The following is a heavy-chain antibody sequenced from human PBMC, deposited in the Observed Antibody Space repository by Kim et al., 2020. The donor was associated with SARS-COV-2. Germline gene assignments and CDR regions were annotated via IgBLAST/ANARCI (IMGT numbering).Heavy chain of an antibody. CDR2: IYYSGST. J-gene: IGHJ2*01. Sequence: SETLSLTCTVSGGSISSSSYYWGWIRQPPGKGLEWIGSIYYSGSTYYNPSLKSRVTISVDTSKNQFSLKLSSVTAADTAVYYCARHRGIAAAGTPWYFDLWGRGTLVTVSS. V-gene: IGHV4-39*01. CDR1: GGSISSSSYY. D-gene: IGHD6-13*01. CDR3: ARHRGIAAAGTPWYFDL.